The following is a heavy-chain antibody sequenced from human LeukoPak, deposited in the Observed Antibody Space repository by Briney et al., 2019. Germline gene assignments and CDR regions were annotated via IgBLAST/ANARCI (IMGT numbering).Heavy chain of an antibody. CDR3: AKDSRYDYVWGSYRYSPDRFDY. V-gene: IGHV3-23*01. D-gene: IGHD3-16*02. J-gene: IGHJ4*02. Sequence: GGSLRPSCEASAFTVSAYAMTWVRHAPGKGLEWGSSIGSDNKPHYSESVKGRFAISRDNSKSMLSLQLSSLRAEATAVYYCAKDSRYDYVWGSYRYSPDRFDYWGQGTLVTVSS. CDR2: IGSDNKP. CDR1: AFTVSAYA.